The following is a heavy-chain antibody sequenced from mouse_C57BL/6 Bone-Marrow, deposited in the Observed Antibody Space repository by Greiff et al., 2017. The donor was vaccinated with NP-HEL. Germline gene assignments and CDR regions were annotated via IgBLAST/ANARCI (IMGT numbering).Heavy chain of an antibody. V-gene: IGHV1-55*01. CDR3: AREGYGHWYVDV. CDR1: GYTFTSYW. J-gene: IGHJ1*03. D-gene: IGHD1-1*01. Sequence: QVQLQQPGAELVKPGASVKMSCKASGYTFTSYWITWVKQRPGQGLEWIGDIYPGSGSTNYNEKFKSKATLTGDTSSSTAYMQLSSLTSEDSAVYYCAREGYGHWYVDVWGTGTTVTVSS. CDR2: IYPGSGST.